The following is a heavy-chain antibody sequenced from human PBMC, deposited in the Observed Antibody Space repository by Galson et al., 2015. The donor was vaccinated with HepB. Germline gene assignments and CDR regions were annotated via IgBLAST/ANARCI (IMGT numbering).Heavy chain of an antibody. CDR1: GYNFTGYY. CDR2: INPNSGGT. D-gene: IGHD3-22*01. V-gene: IGHV1-2*06. J-gene: IGHJ4*02. Sequence: SVKVSCKASGYNFTGYYMHWVRQAPGQGLEWMGRINPNSGGTNYAQKFQGRVTMTRDTSISTAYMELSRLRSDDTAVYYCARVERYGYYDSSGYSDYWGQGTLVTVSS. CDR3: ARVERYGYYDSSGYSDY.